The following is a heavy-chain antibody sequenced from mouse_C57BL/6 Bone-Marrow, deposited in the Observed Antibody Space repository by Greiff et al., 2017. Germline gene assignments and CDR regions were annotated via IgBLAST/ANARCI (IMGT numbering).Heavy chain of an antibody. J-gene: IGHJ2*01. CDR3: TRWTYYYGSFDY. Sequence: VQLQQPGAELVRPGSSVKLSCKASGYTFTSYWMDWVKQRPGQGLEWIGNIYPSDSETHYNQKFKDKVTLTVDKSSSTAYMQLSRLTSEDSAVYYCTRWTYYYGSFDYWGQGTTLTVSS. V-gene: IGHV1-61*01. CDR1: GYTFTSYW. D-gene: IGHD1-1*01. CDR2: IYPSDSET.